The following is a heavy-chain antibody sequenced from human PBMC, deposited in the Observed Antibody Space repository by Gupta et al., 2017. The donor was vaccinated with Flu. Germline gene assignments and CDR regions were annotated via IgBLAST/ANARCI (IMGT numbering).Heavy chain of an antibody. CDR1: GGSISSYS. CDR2: IYYSGST. Sequence: QVQLQESGPGLVKPSETLSLTCTVSGGSISSYSWTWIRQPPGKGLEWIGYIYYSGSTNYNPSFKSRVTISVDTSKNQFSLKLSSVTAADTAVYYCARHAQGITADFDYWGQGTLVTGSS. CDR3: ARHAQGITADFDY. D-gene: IGHD3-10*01. V-gene: IGHV4-59*08. J-gene: IGHJ4*02.